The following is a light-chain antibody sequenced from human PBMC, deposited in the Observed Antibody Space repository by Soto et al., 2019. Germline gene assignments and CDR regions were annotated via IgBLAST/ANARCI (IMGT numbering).Light chain of an antibody. CDR1: SSNIGSNY. CDR3: AAWDDSLSGLYV. CDR2: RNN. J-gene: IGLJ1*01. V-gene: IGLV1-47*01. Sequence: QSVLTQPPSASGTPGQRVTISCSGSSSNIGSNYVYWYQQLPGTAPKLLIYRNNQRPSGVPDRFSGSKSGTSASLAISGLRSEDGADYYCAAWDDSLSGLYVFGTRTKVTVL.